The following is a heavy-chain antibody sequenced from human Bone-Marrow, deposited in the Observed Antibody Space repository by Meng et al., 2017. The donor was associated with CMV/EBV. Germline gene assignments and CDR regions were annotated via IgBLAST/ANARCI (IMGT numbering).Heavy chain of an antibody. Sequence: GESLKISCAASGFTFSSYGMHWVRQAPGKGLEWVAFIRYDGSNKYYADSVKGRFTISRDNSKNTLYLQMNSLRAEDTAVYYRAKDLGGYNDYWGQGTLVTVSS. CDR3: AKDLGGYNDY. J-gene: IGHJ4*02. D-gene: IGHD3-22*01. CDR2: IRYDGSNK. CDR1: GFTFSSYG. V-gene: IGHV3-30*02.